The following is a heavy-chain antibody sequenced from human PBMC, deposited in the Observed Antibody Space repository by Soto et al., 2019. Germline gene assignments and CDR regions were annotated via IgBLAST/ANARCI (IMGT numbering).Heavy chain of an antibody. CDR2: IYWDDDK. V-gene: IGHV2-5*02. CDR3: AHSRKSSYYYYSMGV. Sequence: QITLNESGPALVTPTQTLTLTCTFSGFSLTTSGVAVGWIRQPPGKALEWLALIYWDDDKRYRTSLRSRLAVSKDPSKNQVVLTMTNMDPEDTATYYCAHSRKSSYYYYSMGVWGTGTTVTVSS. J-gene: IGHJ6*03. CDR1: GFSLTTSGVA.